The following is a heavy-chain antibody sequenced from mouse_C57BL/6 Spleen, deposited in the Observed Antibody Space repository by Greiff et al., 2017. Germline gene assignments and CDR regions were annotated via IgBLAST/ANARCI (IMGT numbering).Heavy chain of an antibody. J-gene: IGHJ3*01. CDR1: GYAFSSSW. CDR3: AYSYITTVVARAY. D-gene: IGHD1-1*01. V-gene: IGHV1-82*01. CDR2: IYPGDGDT. Sequence: QVQLQQSGPELVKPGASVKISCKASGYAFSSSWMNWVKQRPGKGLEWIGRIYPGDGDTNYNGKFKGKATLTADKSSSTAYMQLSSLTSEDSAVYFGAYSYITTVVARAYWGQGTLVTVSA.